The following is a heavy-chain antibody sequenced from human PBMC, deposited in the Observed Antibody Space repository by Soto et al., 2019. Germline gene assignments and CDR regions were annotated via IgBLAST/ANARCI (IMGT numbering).Heavy chain of an antibody. CDR1: GFTFSSYG. CDR2: IWYDGSNK. V-gene: IGHV3-33*01. CDR3: ARDSYCSSTSCLDAFDI. J-gene: IGHJ3*02. Sequence: QVQLVESGGGVVQPGRSLRLSCAASGFTFSSYGMHWVRQAPGKGLEWVAVIWYDGSNKYYADSVKGRFTISRDNSKNTLYLQMNSLRAEDTAVYYCARDSYCSSTSCLDAFDIWGQGTMGTVSS. D-gene: IGHD2-2*01.